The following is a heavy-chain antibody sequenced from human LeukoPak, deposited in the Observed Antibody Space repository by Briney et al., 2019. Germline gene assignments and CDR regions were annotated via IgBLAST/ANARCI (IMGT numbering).Heavy chain of an antibody. V-gene: IGHV3-23*01. CDR3: AKDIELST. D-gene: IGHD3-16*02. CDR2: ISSSGKNA. CDR1: GFNFRDAA. Sequence: GGSLRLSCVVSGFNFRDAAMTWVRQAPGKGLEWVALISSSGKNAYYGDSVKGWFTISRDNSDNTLSLHMNSLRVEDTAIYYCAKDIELSTWGLGTMVTVSS. J-gene: IGHJ3*01.